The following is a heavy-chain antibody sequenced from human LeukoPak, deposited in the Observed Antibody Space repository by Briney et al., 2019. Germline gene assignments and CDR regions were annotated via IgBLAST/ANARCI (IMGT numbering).Heavy chain of an antibody. CDR1: GITFSSYA. J-gene: IGHJ4*02. V-gene: IGHV3-23*01. D-gene: IGHD3-16*01. Sequence: GGSLRLSCAASGITFSSYAMSWVRQAPGKGLEWVSTISGSGGNTYYADSVKGRFTISRDNSKNTLYLQMNSLRAEDTAVYYCAKDRALGEQPFDYWGQGTLVTVSS. CDR2: ISGSGGNT. CDR3: AKDRALGEQPFDY.